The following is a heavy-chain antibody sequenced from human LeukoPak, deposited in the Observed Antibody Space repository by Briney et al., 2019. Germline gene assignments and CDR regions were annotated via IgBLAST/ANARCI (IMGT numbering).Heavy chain of an antibody. J-gene: IGHJ4*03. CDR2: IKEDGSEK. CDR1: GFTFSTYW. D-gene: IGHD3-22*01. V-gene: IGHV3-7*01. Sequence: GGSLRLSCAASGFTFSTYWMSWVRQAPGKGLEWVANIKEDGSEKYYGDSVKGRFTISRDNAKNSLYLQMNSLRAEDTAVYSCASDSSGYQWGHGTLVTVSS. CDR3: ASDSSGYQ.